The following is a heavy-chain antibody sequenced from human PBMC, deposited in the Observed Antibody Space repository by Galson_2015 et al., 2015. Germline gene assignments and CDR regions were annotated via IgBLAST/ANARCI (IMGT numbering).Heavy chain of an antibody. Sequence: SVKVSCKASGYTFTGYYMHWVRQAPGQGLEWMGWINPNSGGTNYAQKFQGWVTMTRDTSISTAYMELSRLRSDDTAVYYCARDRSAYYDFWSGYDYYYYGMDVWGQGTTVTVSS. J-gene: IGHJ6*02. D-gene: IGHD3-3*01. CDR3: ARDRSAYYDFWSGYDYYYYGMDV. V-gene: IGHV1-2*04. CDR1: GYTFTGYY. CDR2: INPNSGGT.